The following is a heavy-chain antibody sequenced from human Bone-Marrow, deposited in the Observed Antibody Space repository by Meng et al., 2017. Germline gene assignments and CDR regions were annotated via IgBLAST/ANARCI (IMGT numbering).Heavy chain of an antibody. CDR3: AREGGPDKWFDP. CDR2: LNPNGGGT. V-gene: IGHV1-2*02. Sequence: VQLVQSGAEVKKPGASVTVPCKASGYTFTGYYIHWVRQAPGQGLEWMGWLNPNGGGTYYAQQFQGRVTMTRDTSINTAYLELSRLTSADTAVYYCAREGGPDKWFDPWGQGTLVTVSS. J-gene: IGHJ5*02. D-gene: IGHD2-15*01. CDR1: GYTFTGYY.